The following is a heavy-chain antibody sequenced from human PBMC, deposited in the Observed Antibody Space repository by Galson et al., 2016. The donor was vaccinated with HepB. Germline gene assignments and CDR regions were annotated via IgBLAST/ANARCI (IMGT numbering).Heavy chain of an antibody. V-gene: IGHV4-4*02. CDR2: IYQTGTA. CDR3: TRGTLGTTATMAFDY. Sequence: EPLSLTCAVSGASISNNYWWSWVRQSPEKGLEWIGEIYQTGTANYDPSFTSRATISVDTSKNQISLRLDSVTAADTAVYYCTRGTLGTTATMAFDYWGQGTLVSVSS. D-gene: IGHD1-26*01. CDR1: GASISNNYW. J-gene: IGHJ4*02.